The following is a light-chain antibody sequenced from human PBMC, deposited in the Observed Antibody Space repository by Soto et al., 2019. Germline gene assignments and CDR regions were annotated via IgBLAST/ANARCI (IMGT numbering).Light chain of an antibody. V-gene: IGKV1-33*01. CDR2: AAS. Sequence: DIQMTQSPSSLSASVGDRVTITCQASKDIKNYLNWYQQKPGKAPKLLIYAASILETGVPSRFSGRGSGTYFTFTISSLQPEDIATYYCQHYDDLPWTFGQGTKVAVK. J-gene: IGKJ1*01. CDR1: KDIKNY. CDR3: QHYDDLPWT.